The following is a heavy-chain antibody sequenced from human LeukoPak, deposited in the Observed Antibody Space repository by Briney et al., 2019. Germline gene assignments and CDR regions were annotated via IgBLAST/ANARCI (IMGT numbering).Heavy chain of an antibody. J-gene: IGHJ4*02. CDR1: GGTFSSYA. CDR2: IIPILGIA. D-gene: IGHD1-1*01. CDR3: AREIGLQRQYYFDY. Sequence: SVKVSCKASGGTFSSYAISWVRQAPGHGLEWMGRIIPILGIANYAQKFQGRVTITADKSTSTAYMELSSLRSEDTAVYYCAREIGLQRQYYFDYWGQGTLVTVSS. V-gene: IGHV1-69*04.